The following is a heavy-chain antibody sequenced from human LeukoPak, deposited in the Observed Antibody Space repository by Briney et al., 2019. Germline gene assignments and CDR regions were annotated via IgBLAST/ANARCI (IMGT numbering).Heavy chain of an antibody. CDR3: ARHRSGSYDGRDFDY. V-gene: IGHV4-39*01. CDR1: GDSFSSSTYY. CDR2: LYYGGNT. J-gene: IGHJ4*02. Sequence: PSETLSLTCIVSGDSFSSSTYYWAWIRQPPGKRLEWIGSLYYGGNTYYNPSLKSRVTMSVDTSKNQFSLKVSSVTAADTAVYYCARHRSGSYDGRDFDYWGQGTLVTVSS. D-gene: IGHD1-26*01.